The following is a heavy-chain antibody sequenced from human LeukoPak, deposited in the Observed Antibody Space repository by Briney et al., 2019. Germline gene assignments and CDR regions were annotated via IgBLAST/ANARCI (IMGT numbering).Heavy chain of an antibody. V-gene: IGHV3-21*01. CDR1: GFTFTDYS. J-gene: IGHJ6*03. Sequence: GGSLRLSCAASGFTFTDYSMTWVRQVPGKGLEWVSSISTVSTYKFYSDSVKGRFTISRDNAKNILYLQMSSLSAEDTAVYYCARDGSGFYLYYYMDVWGRGTPVTVSS. D-gene: IGHD6-25*01. CDR3: ARDGSGFYLYYYMDV. CDR2: ISTVSTYK.